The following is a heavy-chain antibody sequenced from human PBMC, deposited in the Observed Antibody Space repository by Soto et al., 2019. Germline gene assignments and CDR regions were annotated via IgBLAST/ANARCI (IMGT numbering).Heavy chain of an antibody. CDR3: TRCGAVAGLDY. CDR2: IIPILGIA. Sequence: QVQLVQSGAEVKKPGSSVKVSCKASGGTFSSYTISWVRQAPGQGLEWMGRIIPILGIANYAQKFQGRVTITADKSTSTAYMELSSLRSEDTAVYYCTRCGAVAGLDYWGQGTLVTVPS. CDR1: GGTFSSYT. V-gene: IGHV1-69*02. J-gene: IGHJ4*02. D-gene: IGHD6-19*01.